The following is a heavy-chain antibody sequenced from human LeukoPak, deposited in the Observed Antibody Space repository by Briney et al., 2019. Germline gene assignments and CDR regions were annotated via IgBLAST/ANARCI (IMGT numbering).Heavy chain of an antibody. CDR3: ARSLDGDYIFIFGY. CDR1: GYSISSGYY. J-gene: IGHJ4*02. CDR2: IYYSGST. V-gene: IGHV4-38-2*02. Sequence: SETLSLTCTVSGYSISSGYYWGWIRQPPGKGLEWIGSIYYSGSTYYNPSLKSRVTISVDTSKNQFSLKLSSVTAADTAVYYCARSLDGDYIFIFGYWGQGTLVTVSS. D-gene: IGHD4-17*01.